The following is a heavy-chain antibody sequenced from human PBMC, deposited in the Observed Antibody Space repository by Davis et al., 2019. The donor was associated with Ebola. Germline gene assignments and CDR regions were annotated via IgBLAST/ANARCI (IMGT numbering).Heavy chain of an antibody. V-gene: IGHV3-30*02. CDR1: GFTFSSFG. D-gene: IGHD5-18*01. CDR3: ARVGGSYGYYYYYGMDV. CDR2: IRYDGSNK. Sequence: GGSLRLSCAASGFTFSSFGMHWVRQAPGKGLEWVAFIRYDGSNKYYADSVKGRFTISRDNSKNTLYLQMNSLRAEDTAVYYCARVGGSYGYYYYYGMDVWGKGTTVTVSS. J-gene: IGHJ6*04.